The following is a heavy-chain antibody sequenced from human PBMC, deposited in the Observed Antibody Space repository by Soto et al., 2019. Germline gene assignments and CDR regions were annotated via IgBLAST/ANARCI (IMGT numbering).Heavy chain of an antibody. CDR3: ARGSYYYDSSGYNFDY. J-gene: IGHJ4*02. CDR1: GGTFSSYA. CDR2: IIPIFGTA. Sequence: QVQLVQSGAKVKKPGSSVKVSCKASGGTFSSYAISWVRQAPGQGLEWMGGIIPIFGTANYAQKFQGRVTITADESTSTAYMELSSLRSEDTAVYYCARGSYYYDSSGYNFDYWGQGTLVTVSS. V-gene: IGHV1-69*01. D-gene: IGHD3-22*01.